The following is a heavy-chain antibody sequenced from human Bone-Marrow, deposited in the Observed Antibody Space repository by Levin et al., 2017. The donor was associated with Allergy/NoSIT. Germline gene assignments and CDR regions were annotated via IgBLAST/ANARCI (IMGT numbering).Heavy chain of an antibody. D-gene: IGHD2-8*01. Sequence: GESLKISCAASGFTFSSYDMHWVRQVTGKGLEWVSGIGTAGDTYYLASVKGRFTISRENAKSSLYLQMNSLRAGDTAVYYCAGVSADTNGEDAFDIWGQGTMVTVSS. CDR1: GFTFSSYD. V-gene: IGHV3-13*04. CDR3: AGVSADTNGEDAFDI. CDR2: IGTAGDT. J-gene: IGHJ3*02.